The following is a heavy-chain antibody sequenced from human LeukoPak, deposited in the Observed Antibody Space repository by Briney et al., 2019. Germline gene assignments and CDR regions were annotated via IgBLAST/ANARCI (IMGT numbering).Heavy chain of an antibody. V-gene: IGHV3-23*01. D-gene: IGHD1-1*01. Sequence: QPGGSLRLSCVASGFSFSSYAMSWVRQTPERGLEWVSSVSVTGAPYNGDSAKGRFTTSRDNSKNTMYLQMNSLRAEDTAVYYCVEDPLASTTGKYYMDVWGKGTTVIVSS. CDR1: GFSFSSYA. J-gene: IGHJ6*03. CDR3: VEDPLASTTGKYYMDV. CDR2: VSVTGAP.